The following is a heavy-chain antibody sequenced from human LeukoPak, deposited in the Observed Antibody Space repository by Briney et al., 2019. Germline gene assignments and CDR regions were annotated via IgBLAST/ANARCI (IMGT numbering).Heavy chain of an antibody. CDR3: ARDLMLLWSYYMDV. J-gene: IGHJ6*03. Sequence: PGGSLRLSCAASGFTFSSYWMSWVRQAPGKGLEWVANIKQVGSEKYYVDSVKGRFTISRDNAKNSLYLKMNSLRAEDTAVYYCARDLMLLWSYYMDVWGKGTTVTISS. CDR2: IKQVGSEK. D-gene: IGHD2-21*01. CDR1: GFTFSSYW. V-gene: IGHV3-7*01.